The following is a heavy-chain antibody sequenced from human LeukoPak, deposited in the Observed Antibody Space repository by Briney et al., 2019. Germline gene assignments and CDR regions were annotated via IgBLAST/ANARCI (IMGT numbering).Heavy chain of an antibody. CDR2: ISWNSGTI. CDR1: GFTFDDYA. D-gene: IGHD3-22*01. V-gene: IGHV3-9*03. J-gene: IGHJ4*02. Sequence: ALRLSCAASGFTFDDYAMHWVRPVPGKGLEWVSGISWNSGTIGYADSVKGRFTISRDNAKNSLYLQMNSLRAEDMALYYCAKEHYYYDSTGPLDYWGQGTLVTVSS. CDR3: AKEHYYYDSTGPLDY.